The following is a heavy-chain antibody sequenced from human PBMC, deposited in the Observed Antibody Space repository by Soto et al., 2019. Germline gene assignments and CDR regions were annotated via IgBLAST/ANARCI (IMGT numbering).Heavy chain of an antibody. D-gene: IGHD5-12*01. CDR1: GGSVSSGAYY. Sequence: PSETLSLTCTVSGGSVSSGAYYWTWIRQRPGKGLEWIGYIYYSGSTYYSPSLKSQLSISLDTSKNQFSLRLSSVTAADTAMYYCARARLRAVYAFDIWGQGTMVTVSS. J-gene: IGHJ3*02. V-gene: IGHV4-31*01. CDR3: ARARLRAVYAFDI. CDR2: IYYSGST.